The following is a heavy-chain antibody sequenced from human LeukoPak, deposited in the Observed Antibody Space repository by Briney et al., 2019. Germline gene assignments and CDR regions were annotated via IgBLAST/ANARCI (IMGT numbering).Heavy chain of an antibody. CDR1: GYTFTSYD. CDR2: MNPNSGNT. D-gene: IGHD6-6*01. V-gene: IGHV1-8*03. J-gene: IGHJ6*03. Sequence: GASVKVSCKASGYTFTSYDINWVRQATGQGLEWMGWMNPNSGNTGYAQKFQGRVTITRNTSISTAYMELSSLRSEDTAVYYCARGPKKARLTLYYYYYMDVWGKGTTVTVSS. CDR3: ARGPKKARLTLYYYYYMDV.